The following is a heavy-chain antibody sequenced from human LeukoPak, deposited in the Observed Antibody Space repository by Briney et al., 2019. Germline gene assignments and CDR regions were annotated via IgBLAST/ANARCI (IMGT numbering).Heavy chain of an antibody. CDR3: ARARVVVAASYNWFDP. CDR1: GGSISSYY. V-gene: IGHV4-59*12. J-gene: IGHJ5*02. D-gene: IGHD2-15*01. CDR2: IYYSGST. Sequence: PSETLSLTCTVSGGSISSYYWSWIRQPPGEGLEWIGYIYYSGSTYYNPPLKSRVTISVDTSKNQFSLKLSSVTAADTAVYYCARARVVVAASYNWFDPWGQGTLVTVSS.